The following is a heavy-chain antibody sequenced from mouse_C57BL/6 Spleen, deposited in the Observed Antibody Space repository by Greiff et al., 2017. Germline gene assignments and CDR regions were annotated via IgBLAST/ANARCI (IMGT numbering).Heavy chain of an antibody. CDR1: GYTFTSYW. Sequence: VQLQQPGAELVKPGASVKMSCKASGYTFTSYWITWVKQRPGQGLAWIGDIYPGSGSTNYNEKFKSKATLTVDPSSSTAYMQLSRLTSEDSAVYYCARGWYGNYPYYYAMDYWGQGTSVTVSS. D-gene: IGHD2-10*02. V-gene: IGHV1-55*01. J-gene: IGHJ4*01. CDR3: ARGWYGNYPYYYAMDY. CDR2: IYPGSGST.